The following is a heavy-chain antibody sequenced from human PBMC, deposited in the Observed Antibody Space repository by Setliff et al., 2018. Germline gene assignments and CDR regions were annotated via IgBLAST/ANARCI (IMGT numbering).Heavy chain of an antibody. Sequence: LRLSCAASGFPFSTYWLNWVRQAPGKGLEWVANIKQDGSEKYYVDSVKGRFTIARDNAQNSLYLQMNSLRAEDTAVYYCARLVRYCTRTSCQRTPGAEYWGQGTLVTVSS. D-gene: IGHD2-2*01. CDR1: GFPFSTYW. CDR3: ARLVRYCTRTSCQRTPGAEY. V-gene: IGHV3-7*03. CDR2: IKQDGSEK. J-gene: IGHJ4*02.